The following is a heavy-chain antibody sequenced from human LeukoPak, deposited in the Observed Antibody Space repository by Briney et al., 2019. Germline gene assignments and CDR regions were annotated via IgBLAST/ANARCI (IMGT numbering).Heavy chain of an antibody. V-gene: IGHV3-23*01. Sequence: GGSLRLSCAASGFTFSSYEMNWVRQAPGKGLEWVSAISGSGGSTYYADSVKGRFTISRDNSKNTLYLQMNSLRAEDTAVYYCAKDRYYGSGSFGEYFQHWGQGTLVTVSS. CDR2: ISGSGGST. CDR1: GFTFSSYE. CDR3: AKDRYYGSGSFGEYFQH. D-gene: IGHD3-10*01. J-gene: IGHJ1*01.